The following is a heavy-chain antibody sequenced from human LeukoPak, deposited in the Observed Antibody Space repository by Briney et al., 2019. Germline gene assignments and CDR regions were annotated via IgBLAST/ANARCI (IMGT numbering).Heavy chain of an antibody. J-gene: IGHJ4*02. Sequence: SETLSLTCAVYGGSFSGYYWSWTRQPPGKGLEWIGEINHSGSTNYNPSLKSRVTISVDTSKNQFSLKLSSVTAADTAVYYCARGRSNSSXYVDYWGQGTLVTVSS. V-gene: IGHV4-34*01. CDR2: INHSGST. CDR1: GGSFSGYY. D-gene: IGHD6-13*01. CDR3: ARGRSNSSXYVDY.